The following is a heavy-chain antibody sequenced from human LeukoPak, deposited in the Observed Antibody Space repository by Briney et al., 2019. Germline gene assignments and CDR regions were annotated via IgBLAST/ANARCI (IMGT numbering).Heavy chain of an antibody. CDR1: GFTFDNCA. CDR2: ISGSGVHS. D-gene: IGHD6-13*01. J-gene: IGHJ4*02. Sequence: PGGSLRLSCAASGFTFDNCAMSWVRQAPGKGLEWVSTISGSGVHSYHADSVKGRFTISRDNSKNTLDLQMNSLRAEDTAVYYCAKHAGYSGRQNSDYWGQGTLVTVSS. V-gene: IGHV3-23*01. CDR3: AKHAGYSGRQNSDY.